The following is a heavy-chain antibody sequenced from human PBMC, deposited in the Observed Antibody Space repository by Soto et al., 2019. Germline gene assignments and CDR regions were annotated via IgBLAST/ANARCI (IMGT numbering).Heavy chain of an antibody. V-gene: IGHV4-4*02. J-gene: IGHJ4*02. Sequence: PSETLSLTCAVSSGSISSSNWWSWVRQPPGKGLEWIGDIYYSGSTNYNPSLKSRVTISVDTSKNQFSLKLSSVTAADTAVYYCARGIAVAGPYYFDYWGQGTLVTVSS. CDR1: SGSISSSNW. CDR2: IYYSGST. D-gene: IGHD6-19*01. CDR3: ARGIAVAGPYYFDY.